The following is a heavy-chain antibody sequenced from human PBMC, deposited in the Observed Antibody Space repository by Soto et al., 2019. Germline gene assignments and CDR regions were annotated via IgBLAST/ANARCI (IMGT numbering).Heavy chain of an antibody. J-gene: IGHJ3*02. V-gene: IGHV4-34*01. Sequence: QVQLQQWGAGLLKPSETLSLTCAVYGGFVSSGSYYWSWIRQPPGKGLAWIGEMSHSGGTHLNPSLKSRVTISVDTSKNQFSLKMASVTAADTALYYCARVERGTATTVVDAFDIWGPGTMVTFSS. CDR2: MSHSGGT. CDR3: ARVERGTATTVVDAFDI. CDR1: GGFVSSGSYY. D-gene: IGHD1-1*01.